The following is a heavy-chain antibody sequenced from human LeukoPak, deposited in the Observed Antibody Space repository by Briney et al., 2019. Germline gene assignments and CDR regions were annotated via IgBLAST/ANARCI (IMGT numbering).Heavy chain of an antibody. CDR2: INPNTGGT. Sequence: ASVKVSCKASGGTFSSYAISWVRQAPGQGLEWRGWINPNTGGTNFAQRFQGRVTMTRDTSINTAYMELSSLRSDDTAMYYCAREGAPQLSSYFDHWGQGTLVTVSS. D-gene: IGHD1-1*01. CDR3: AREGAPQLSSYFDH. V-gene: IGHV1-2*02. CDR1: GGTFSSYA. J-gene: IGHJ4*02.